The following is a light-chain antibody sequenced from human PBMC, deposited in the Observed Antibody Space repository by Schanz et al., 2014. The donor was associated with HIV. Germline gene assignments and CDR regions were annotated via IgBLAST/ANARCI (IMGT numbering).Light chain of an antibody. CDR2: DTR. J-gene: IGLJ3*02. CDR1: NGAVTSGHF. V-gene: IGLV7-46*01. CDR3: MLSLGPSVL. Sequence: QTVVTQEPSVTVSPGGTVTLTCGSSNGAVTSGHFPYWFQQQPGQAPRTLIYDTRNRHSWTPARFSGSLLGGKAALTLSGAQPEDEAEYFCMLSLGPSVLFGGGTKLTVL.